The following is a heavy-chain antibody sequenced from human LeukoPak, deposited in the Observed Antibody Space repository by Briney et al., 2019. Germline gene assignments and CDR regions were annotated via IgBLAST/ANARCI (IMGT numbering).Heavy chain of an antibody. V-gene: IGHV4-39*07. CDR3: ARDRYYYDSSGYWGLDYFDY. CDR1: GGSISSSSYY. Sequence: PSETLSLTCTVSGGSISSSSYYWGWIRQPPGKGLEWIGSIYYSGSTYYNPSLKSRVTISVDTSKNQFSLKLSSVTAADTAVYYCARDRYYYDSSGYWGLDYFDYWGQGTLVTVSS. J-gene: IGHJ4*02. CDR2: IYYSGST. D-gene: IGHD3-22*01.